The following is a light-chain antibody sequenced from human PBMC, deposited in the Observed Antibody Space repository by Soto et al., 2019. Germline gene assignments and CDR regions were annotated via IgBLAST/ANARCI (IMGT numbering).Light chain of an antibody. J-gene: IGKJ1*01. CDR2: KAS. V-gene: IGKV1-5*03. CDR3: QQYDAYSLT. Sequence: DIQMTQSPSTLSASVGDRVTITCRASQSISSWLAWYQQKPGKVPKLLIYKASSLETGVPSRFSGSGSGTEVTLISTSVQPDDFATYYCQQYDAYSLTFGQGTKVEIK. CDR1: QSISSW.